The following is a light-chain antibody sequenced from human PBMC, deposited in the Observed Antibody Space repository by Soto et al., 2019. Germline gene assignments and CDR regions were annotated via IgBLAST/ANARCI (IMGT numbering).Light chain of an antibody. CDR3: QQGYSSPPT. CDR2: AAS. V-gene: IGKV1-39*01. CDR1: QSISSY. J-gene: IGKJ5*01. Sequence: DIQMTQSPSSLSASVGDRVTITCRASQSISSYLNWYQQKPGKAPKFLIFAASNLQSGVPSRFSGSGSETDFTLTISSLQAEDFATYYGQQGYSSPPTFGQETRLEIK.